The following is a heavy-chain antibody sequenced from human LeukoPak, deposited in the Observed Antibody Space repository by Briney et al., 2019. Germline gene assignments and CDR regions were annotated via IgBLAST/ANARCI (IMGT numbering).Heavy chain of an antibody. D-gene: IGHD3-10*01. CDR3: ARRTLVRGVMGNWFDP. J-gene: IGHJ5*02. CDR1: GGSISSYY. CDR2: IYYSGST. Sequence: SETLSLTCTVSGGSISSYYWSWIRQPPGKGLEWIGYIYYSGSTNYTPSLKSRVTISMDTPKKQFSLKLSSVTAADTAVYYCARRTLVRGVMGNWFDPWGQGILVTVSS. V-gene: IGHV4-59*01.